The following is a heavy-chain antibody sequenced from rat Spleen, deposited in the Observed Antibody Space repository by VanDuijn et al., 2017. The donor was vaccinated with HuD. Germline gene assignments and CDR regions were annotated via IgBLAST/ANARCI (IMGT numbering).Heavy chain of an antibody. CDR2: ISYEGTTT. J-gene: IGHJ2*01. D-gene: IGHD1-10*01. Sequence: EVQLVESGGGLVQPGRSLKLSCAASGFTFSDYGMAWVRQAPTKGLEWVATISYEGTTTYYGDSVRGRFTISRDDAKSTLSLQMDSLRSEDTATYYCATDRTTLFDYWGQGVMVTVSS. V-gene: IGHV5-29*01. CDR3: ATDRTTLFDY. CDR1: GFTFSDYG.